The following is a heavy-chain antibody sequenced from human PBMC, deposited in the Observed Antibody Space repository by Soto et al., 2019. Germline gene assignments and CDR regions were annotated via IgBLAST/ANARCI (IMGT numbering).Heavy chain of an antibody. CDR1: GGSISSYY. Sequence: SETLSLTCTVSGGSISSYYWSWIRQPAGKGLEWIGRIYTSGSTNYNPSLKSRVTMSVDTSKNQFSLKLSSVTAADTAVYSCARESAIFGVVITYYFDDWGQGTLVTVSS. CDR3: ARESAIFGVVITYYFDD. CDR2: IYTSGST. V-gene: IGHV4-4*07. J-gene: IGHJ4*02. D-gene: IGHD3-3*01.